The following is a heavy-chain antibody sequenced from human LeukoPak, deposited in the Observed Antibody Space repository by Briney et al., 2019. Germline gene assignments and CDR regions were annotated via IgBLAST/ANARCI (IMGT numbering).Heavy chain of an antibody. V-gene: IGHV3-23*01. Sequence: PGRSLRLSCAASGFTFSSYAMSWVRQAPGKGLEWVSAISGSGGSTYYADSVKGRFTISRDNSKNTLYLQMNSLRAEDTAVYYCAKDHRGSYYYFDYWGQGTLVTVSS. CDR3: AKDHRGSYYYFDY. D-gene: IGHD1-26*01. CDR2: ISGSGGST. CDR1: GFTFSSYA. J-gene: IGHJ4*02.